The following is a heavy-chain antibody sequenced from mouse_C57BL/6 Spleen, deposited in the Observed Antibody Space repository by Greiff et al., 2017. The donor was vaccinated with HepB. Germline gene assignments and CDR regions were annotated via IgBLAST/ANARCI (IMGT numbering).Heavy chain of an antibody. Sequence: EVKLMESEGGLVQPGSSIKLSCTASGFTFSDYYMAWVRQVPEKGLEWVANINYDGSSTYYLDSLKSRFIISRDNAKNILYLQMSSLKYEDTATYYCARDIYPYYFDYWGQGTTLTVSS. J-gene: IGHJ2*01. D-gene: IGHD2-1*01. V-gene: IGHV5-16*01. CDR3: ARDIYPYYFDY. CDR2: INYDGSST. CDR1: GFTFSDYY.